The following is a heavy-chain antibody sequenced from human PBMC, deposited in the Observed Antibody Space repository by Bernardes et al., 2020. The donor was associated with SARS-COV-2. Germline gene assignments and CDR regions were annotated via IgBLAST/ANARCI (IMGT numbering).Heavy chain of an antibody. D-gene: IGHD2-15*01. V-gene: IGHV1-24*01. J-gene: IGHJ6*02. CDR2: FDPEDGET. Sequence: ASVKVSCKVSGYTLTELSMHWVRQAPGKGLEWMGGFDPEDGETIYAQKFQGRVTMTEDTSTDTAYMELSSLRSEDTAVYYCARAPTEYCSGDQCYSHVDYFYYGMDVWGQGTTVTVSS. CDR3: ARAPTEYCSGDQCYSHVDYFYYGMDV. CDR1: GYTLTELS.